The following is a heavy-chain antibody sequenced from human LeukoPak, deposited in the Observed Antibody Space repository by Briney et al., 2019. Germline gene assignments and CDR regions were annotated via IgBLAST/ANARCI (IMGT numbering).Heavy chain of an antibody. CDR1: GFTFSNYW. Sequence: PGGSLRLSCAASGFTFSNYWMSWVRQAPGKGLEWVANIKQDGSEKYYVDSVKGRFTISRDNAKNSLYLQMNSLRAEDTAVYYCVRDQYSSGSLWGQGTLVTVSS. V-gene: IGHV3-7*01. CDR2: IKQDGSEK. J-gene: IGHJ4*02. CDR3: VRDQYSSGSL. D-gene: IGHD6-19*01.